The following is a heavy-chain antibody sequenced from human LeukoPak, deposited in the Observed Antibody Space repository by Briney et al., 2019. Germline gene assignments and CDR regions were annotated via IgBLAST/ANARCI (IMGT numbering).Heavy chain of an antibody. J-gene: IGHJ5*02. Sequence: ASVKVSCKASGYTFTGYYMHWVRQAPGQGLEWMGWINPNSGGTNYAQKFQGRVTMTRDTSISTAYMELSRLRSDDTAVYYCARSYGGNSFWFDPWGQGTLVTVSS. CDR2: INPNSGGT. D-gene: IGHD4-23*01. CDR3: ARSYGGNSFWFDP. CDR1: GYTFTGYY. V-gene: IGHV1-2*02.